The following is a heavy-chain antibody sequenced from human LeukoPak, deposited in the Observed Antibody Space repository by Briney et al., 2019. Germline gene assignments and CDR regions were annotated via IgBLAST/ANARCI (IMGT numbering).Heavy chain of an antibody. V-gene: IGHV3-74*01. Sequence: GGSLRLSCAASGXTFSSYWVHWVRQAPGKGLVWVSRINTDGSSTNYADSVKGRFTISRDNAKNTLYLQMNSLRAEDTAVYYCARGGYYFDYWGQGTLVTVSS. J-gene: IGHJ4*02. CDR1: GXTFSSYW. CDR3: ARGGYYFDY. D-gene: IGHD3-16*01. CDR2: INTDGSST.